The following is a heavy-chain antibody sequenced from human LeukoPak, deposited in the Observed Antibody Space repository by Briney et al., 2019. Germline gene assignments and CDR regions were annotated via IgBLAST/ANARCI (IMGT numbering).Heavy chain of an antibody. V-gene: IGHV3-74*01. D-gene: IGHD2-21*01. CDR3: ACDSPHGHTVGFDY. CDR2: INSDGSNT. J-gene: IGHJ4*02. Sequence: GGSLRLSCAASESSFRNFWMHWVRQVPGKGLVWVSRINSDGSNTAYADSVKGRFTISRDNAKNTLHLQMNDLRAEDTAVYYYACDSPHGHTVGFDYWGQGTLVTVSP. CDR1: ESSFRNFW.